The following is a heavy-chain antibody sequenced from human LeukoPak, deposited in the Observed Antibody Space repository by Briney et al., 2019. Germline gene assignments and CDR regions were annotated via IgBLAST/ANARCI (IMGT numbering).Heavy chain of an antibody. CDR2: IHSDGSTI. V-gene: IGHV3-74*01. Sequence: GGSLRLSCAASGFTFSNYWMHWVRQVPGKGLVWVSLIHSDGSTIIYADSVKGRFTISRDNSKYTLYLQMNSLRAEDTAVYYCAKFGRSSIAVVTASIKRRGHYWYFDLWGRGSLVTVSS. D-gene: IGHD2-21*02. CDR3: AKFGRSSIAVVTASIKRRGHYWYFDL. J-gene: IGHJ2*01. CDR1: GFTFSNYW.